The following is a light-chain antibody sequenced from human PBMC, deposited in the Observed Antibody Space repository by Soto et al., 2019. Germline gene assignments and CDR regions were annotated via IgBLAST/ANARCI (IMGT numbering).Light chain of an antibody. V-gene: IGKV1-39*01. CDR1: QSISSY. CDR2: AAS. Sequence: QXTHHLSTLPTAIGYRLTTTFRPSQSISSYLNWYKKKTGKQXNXXLYAASTLQSGVQSRLRGSGSANDFNINIRMMRPEDFVTYYCQQSQCRQWTFGEGTKVDI. CDR3: QQSQCRQWT. J-gene: IGKJ1*01.